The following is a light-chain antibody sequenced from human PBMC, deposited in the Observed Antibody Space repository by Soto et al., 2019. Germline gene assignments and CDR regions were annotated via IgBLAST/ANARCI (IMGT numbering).Light chain of an antibody. Sequence: QSVLTQPASVSGSPGQSIAISCTGTRSDVGAYNSVSWYQQHPGKAPKLMISEVTNRPSGVSDRFSGSKSGNTASLTISGLQAEDEADYYCSSFTSRFTFVFGTGTKVTV. CDR3: SSFTSRFTFV. CDR1: RSDVGAYNS. V-gene: IGLV2-14*01. CDR2: EVT. J-gene: IGLJ1*01.